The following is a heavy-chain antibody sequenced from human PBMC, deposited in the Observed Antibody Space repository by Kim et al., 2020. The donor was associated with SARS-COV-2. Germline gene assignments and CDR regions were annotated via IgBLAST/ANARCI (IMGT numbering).Heavy chain of an antibody. J-gene: IGHJ4*02. V-gene: IGHV3-30*18. CDR2: ISYDGSNK. D-gene: IGHD6-13*01. CDR3: ANSYSGSWYYFDY. CDR1: GFTFSSYG. Sequence: GGSLRLSCAASGFTFSSYGMHWVRQAPGKGLEWVAVISYDGSNKYYADSVKGRFTISRDNSKNTLYLQMNSLRAEDTAVYYCANSYSGSWYYFDYWGQGTLVTVSS.